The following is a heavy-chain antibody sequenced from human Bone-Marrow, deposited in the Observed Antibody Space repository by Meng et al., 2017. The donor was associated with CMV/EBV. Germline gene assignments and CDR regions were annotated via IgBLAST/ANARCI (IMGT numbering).Heavy chain of an antibody. CDR1: GFTFSSYS. J-gene: IGHJ6*02. CDR2: ISSSSSTI. Sequence: GESLKISCAASGFTFSSYSMNWVRQAPGKGLEWVSYISSSSSTIYYADSVKGRFTISRDNAKNSLYLQMNSLRAEDTAVYYCARDGVVGATTSYYGMDVWGQGTTATVSS. D-gene: IGHD1-26*01. V-gene: IGHV3-48*04. CDR3: ARDGVVGATTSYYGMDV.